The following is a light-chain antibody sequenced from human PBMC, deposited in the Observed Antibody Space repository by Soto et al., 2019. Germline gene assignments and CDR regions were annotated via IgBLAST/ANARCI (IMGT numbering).Light chain of an antibody. CDR2: DAS. J-gene: IGKJ1*01. CDR3: QQYSTYPWT. Sequence: DIQTTQSPSTLSASVGDRVTIACRASQSISSWLAWYQQKPGKAPKLLIYDASSLESGVPSRFSGSGFGTEFTLTISSLQTDDFATYYCQQYSTYPWTFGQGTKVDI. CDR1: QSISSW. V-gene: IGKV1-5*01.